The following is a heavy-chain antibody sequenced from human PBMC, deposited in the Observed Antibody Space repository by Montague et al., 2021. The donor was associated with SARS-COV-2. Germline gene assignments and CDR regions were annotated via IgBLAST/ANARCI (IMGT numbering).Heavy chain of an antibody. CDR3: ARERWAVGVSFDY. D-gene: IGHD1-26*01. V-gene: IGHV6-1*01. J-gene: IGHJ4*02. CDR1: GDSVSSNIAA. CDR2: TKYTSTRYE. Sequence: CAISGDSVSSNIAAWNWIRQSPSRGLEWLGRTKYTSTRYETYAVXVQSRITITADTSKNQFSLHLNSVTPEDTAVYYCARERWAVGVSFDYWGQGTLVTVSS.